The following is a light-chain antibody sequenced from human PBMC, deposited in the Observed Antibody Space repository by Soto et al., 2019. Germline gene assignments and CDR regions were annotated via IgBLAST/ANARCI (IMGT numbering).Light chain of an antibody. CDR3: QQRSSWT. J-gene: IGKJ1*01. V-gene: IGKV3-15*01. Sequence: EIVMTQSPATLSVSPWERATLSCRASQSVSSNLAWYQQKPGQAPRLLIYGASTRATGIPGRFSGSGSGTEFTLTISSLQSEDFAVYYCQQRSSWTFGQGTKVDIK. CDR2: GAS. CDR1: QSVSSN.